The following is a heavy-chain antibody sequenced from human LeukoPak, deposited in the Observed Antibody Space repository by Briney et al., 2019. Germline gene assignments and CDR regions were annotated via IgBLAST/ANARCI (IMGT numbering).Heavy chain of an antibody. D-gene: IGHD3-10*01. J-gene: IGHJ4*02. V-gene: IGHV3-48*03. CDR3: ARPLGYSGSGSYYAY. Sequence: PGGSLRLSCAASGFTFSNYEMNWVRQAPGKGLEWVSYISGSGDVIHYADSVKGRFIISRDNAENSLFLQMNSLRAEDTAVYYCARPLGYSGSGSYYAYWGQGTLVTVPS. CDR2: ISGSGDVI. CDR1: GFTFSNYE.